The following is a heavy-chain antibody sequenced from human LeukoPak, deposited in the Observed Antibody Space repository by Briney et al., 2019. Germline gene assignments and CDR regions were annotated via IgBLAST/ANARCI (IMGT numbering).Heavy chain of an antibody. V-gene: IGHV3-23*01. J-gene: IGHJ4*02. CDR1: RFTFSSYA. D-gene: IGHD4-17*01. CDR3: ARKDGDRSLTGYFDY. CDR2: ISCSGSST. Sequence: GGALRLSCAASRFTFSSYAMSRVRPAPGTGLEWVSAISCSGSSTYYADSVRGRFTISRDNSKNTLYLQMNSLRAEDTAVYYCARKDGDRSLTGYFDYWGQGTLVTVSS.